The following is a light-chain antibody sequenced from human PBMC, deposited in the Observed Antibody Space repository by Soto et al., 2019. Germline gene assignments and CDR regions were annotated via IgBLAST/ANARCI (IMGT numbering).Light chain of an antibody. Sequence: DIVMTQSPASLAVSLGERATINCKSSQSVLYSSNNKDYLAWYQQKPRQPPKLLIYWASTRAAVVPDRFSGSASEKDFTHAISRLHAEDVAVYYCQQYYRSPLTFGGGTKVEIK. CDR3: QQYYRSPLT. CDR2: WAS. V-gene: IGKV4-1*01. J-gene: IGKJ4*01. CDR1: QSVLYSSNNKDY.